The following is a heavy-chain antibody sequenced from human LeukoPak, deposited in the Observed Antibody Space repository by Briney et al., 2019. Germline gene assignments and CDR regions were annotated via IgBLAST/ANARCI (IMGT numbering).Heavy chain of an antibody. CDR3: TRMTTGHDY. CDR1: GVSFDDYY. Sequence: PSVTVSLTCAVSGVSFDDYYWSWVRQTPGKGLEWIGEINHSGYTNDSPSLKSRVTLSIDTSRKQFSLNLRSVTVADAGIYYCTRMTTGHDYWGQGTLVTVSS. V-gene: IGHV4-34*01. J-gene: IGHJ4*02. D-gene: IGHD4-17*01. CDR2: INHSGYT.